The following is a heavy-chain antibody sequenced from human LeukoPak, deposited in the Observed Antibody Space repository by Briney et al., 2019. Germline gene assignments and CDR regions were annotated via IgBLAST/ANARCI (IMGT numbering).Heavy chain of an antibody. Sequence: PSETLSLTCTVSGGSISSSTYFWGWIRQPPGKGLEWIGTIYYSGSTYYNPSLKGRVTISVDSSKNQFSLRLSSVTAADTAVYYCAREGYGDYALRAFDIWGQGTMVTVSS. CDR3: AREGYGDYALRAFDI. V-gene: IGHV4-39*07. CDR1: GGSISSSTYF. J-gene: IGHJ3*02. D-gene: IGHD4-17*01. CDR2: IYYSGST.